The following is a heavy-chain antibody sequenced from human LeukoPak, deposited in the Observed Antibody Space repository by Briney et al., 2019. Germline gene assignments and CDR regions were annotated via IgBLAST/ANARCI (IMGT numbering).Heavy chain of an antibody. V-gene: IGHV3-48*01. J-gene: IGHJ4*02. CDR1: GFTFTTYS. D-gene: IGHD3-9*01. Sequence: GGSLRLSCAASGFTFTTYSMNWVRQAPGKGLEWVSYISGSTSTIKYADSVMGRFTISRDNAKNSLYLQMNSLRAEDTAVYYCARAALLRYFDWLYDYFDYWGQGTLVTVSS. CDR2: ISGSTSTI. CDR3: ARAALLRYFDWLYDYFDY.